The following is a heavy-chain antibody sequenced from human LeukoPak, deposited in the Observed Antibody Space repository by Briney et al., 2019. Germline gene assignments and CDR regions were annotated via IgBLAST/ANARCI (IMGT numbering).Heavy chain of an antibody. J-gene: IGHJ3*02. CDR1: GGTFSSYA. D-gene: IGHD3-10*01. V-gene: IGHV1-69*01. Sequence: SVKVSCKASGGTFSSYAISWVRQAPGQGLEWMGGIIPIFGTANYAQKFQGRVTITADESTSTAYMELSSLRSEDTAVYYCARGPLYYYGSGSYYPHDAFDIWGQGTMVTVSS. CDR3: ARGPLYYYGSGSYYPHDAFDI. CDR2: IIPIFGTA.